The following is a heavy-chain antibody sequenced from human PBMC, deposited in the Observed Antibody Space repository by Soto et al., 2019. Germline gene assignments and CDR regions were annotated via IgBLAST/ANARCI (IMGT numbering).Heavy chain of an antibody. CDR2: IWYDGSNK. CDR3: ARYLDYYDSSGYYAHFDY. Sequence: GGSLRLSCAASGFTFSSYGMHWVRQAPGKGLEWVAVIWYDGSNKYYADSVKGRFTISRDNSKNTLYLQMNSLRAEDTAVYYCARYLDYYDSSGYYAHFDYWGQGTLVTVSS. CDR1: GFTFSSYG. V-gene: IGHV3-33*01. D-gene: IGHD3-22*01. J-gene: IGHJ4*02.